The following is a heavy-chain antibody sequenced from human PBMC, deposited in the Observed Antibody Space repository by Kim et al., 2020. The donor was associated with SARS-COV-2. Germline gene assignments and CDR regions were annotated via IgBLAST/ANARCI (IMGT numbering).Heavy chain of an antibody. CDR1: GFTFSSYA. CDR3: VREDYGDYDGQSGACDI. D-gene: IGHD4-17*01. CDR2: ISNDGSNK. V-gene: IGHV3-30-3*01. J-gene: IGHJ3*02. Sequence: GGSLRLSCAASGFTFSSYAMHWVRQAPGKGMEWVAVISNDGSNKYYADSVKGRFTISRDNSKNTLYLQINSLRAEDTAVYYCVREDYGDYDGQSGACDICGQRKIFTVS.